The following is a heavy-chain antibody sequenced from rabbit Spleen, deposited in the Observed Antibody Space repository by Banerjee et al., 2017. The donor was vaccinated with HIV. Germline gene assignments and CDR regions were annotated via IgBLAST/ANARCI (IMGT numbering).Heavy chain of an antibody. CDR3: ARDLAGYVGFGYASYLDL. V-gene: IGHV1S45*01. CDR1: GFSFSDKAV. D-gene: IGHD6-1*01. J-gene: IGHJ4*01. Sequence: QEQLVESGGGLVQPEGSLQLSCTASGFSFSDKAVMCWVRQAPGKGLEWIACINAVTGRAVYASWAKGRFTISKTSSTTVTLRLTSLTAADTATYFCARDLAGYVGFGYASYLDLWGPGTLVTVS. CDR2: INAVTGRA.